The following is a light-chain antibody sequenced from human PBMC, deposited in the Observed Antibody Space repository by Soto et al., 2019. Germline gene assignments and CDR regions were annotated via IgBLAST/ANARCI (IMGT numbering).Light chain of an antibody. CDR1: SSDVGSYNY. CDR3: CSYAGSSNWV. Sequence: QSALTQPASVSGSPGQSITISCTGTSSDVGSYNYVSWYQQHPGKAPKLMIYEDSKRPSGVSNRFSGSKSGNTASLTISGLQAEDEADYYCCSYAGSSNWVFGGGTKVTVL. CDR2: EDS. V-gene: IGLV2-23*01. J-gene: IGLJ3*02.